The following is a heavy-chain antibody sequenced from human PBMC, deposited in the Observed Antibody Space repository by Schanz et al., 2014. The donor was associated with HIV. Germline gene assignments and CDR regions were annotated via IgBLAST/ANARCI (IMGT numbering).Heavy chain of an antibody. D-gene: IGHD6-19*01. CDR1: GGTFSNYA. V-gene: IGHV1-69*06. J-gene: IGHJ4*02. CDR3: ARAPYTSGWYGVDY. Sequence: QVQLVQSGAEVTMPGSSVKVSCKASGGTFSNYAMTWVRQAPGQGLEGMAGIIPIIGTADYAQKFQGRVTMTRDTSTSTVYMELSSLRSEDTAVYYCARAPYTSGWYGVDYWGQGTLVTVSS. CDR2: IIPIIGTA.